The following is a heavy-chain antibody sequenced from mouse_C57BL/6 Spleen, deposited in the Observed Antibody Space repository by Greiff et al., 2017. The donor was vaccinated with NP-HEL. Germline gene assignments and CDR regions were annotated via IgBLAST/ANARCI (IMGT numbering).Heavy chain of an antibody. CDR2: IDPENGDT. D-gene: IGHD1-1*01. CDR1: GFNIKDDY. Sequence: VQLQQSGAELVRPGASVKLSCTASGFNIKDDYMHWVKQRPEQGLEWIGWIDPENGDTEYASKFQGKATITADTSSNTAYLQLSSLTSEDAAVYSSTTEYYGSSYWGQGTTLTVSS. J-gene: IGHJ2*01. CDR3: TTEYYGSSY. V-gene: IGHV14-4*01.